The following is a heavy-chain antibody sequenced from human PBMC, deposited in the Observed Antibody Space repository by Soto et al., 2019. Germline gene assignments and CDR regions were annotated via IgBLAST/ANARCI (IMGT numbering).Heavy chain of an antibody. CDR3: ASGRNSAFDM. Sequence: LSLTCAISGDSISSNGVAWNWIRQSPSRGLEWLGRTYYRSKWINDYALSVKSRIVINPDTPQNQFSLQLNSVTPEDTAVYYCASGRNSAFDMWGQGTMVTVSS. CDR1: GDSISSNGVA. D-gene: IGHD1-1*01. J-gene: IGHJ3*02. CDR2: TYYRSKWIN. V-gene: IGHV6-1*01.